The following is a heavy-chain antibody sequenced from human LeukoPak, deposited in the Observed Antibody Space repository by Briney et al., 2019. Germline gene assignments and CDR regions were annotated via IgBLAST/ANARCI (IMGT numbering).Heavy chain of an antibody. Sequence: GGSLRLSCAASGVTLSDHHMDWVRQAPGKGLEWVGRTRNKARGYTTEYAASVKGRFTISRDDSKISLYLQMNSLKTEDTAVYFCARDGGEGDNSAFDIWGQGTTVTVSS. D-gene: IGHD3-16*01. J-gene: IGHJ3*02. CDR3: ARDGGEGDNSAFDI. CDR2: TRNKARGYTT. CDR1: GVTLSDHH. V-gene: IGHV3-72*01.